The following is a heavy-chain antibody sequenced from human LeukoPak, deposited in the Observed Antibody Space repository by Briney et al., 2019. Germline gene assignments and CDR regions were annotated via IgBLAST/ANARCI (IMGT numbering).Heavy chain of an antibody. Sequence: GGSLRLSCAASGFTFSNYEMNWVRQAPGKGLEWVAYIITSGSATSYADVVRGRFTLSRDNGKNALFLQMNSLRAEDTAVYYCARDDCSGGSCYSKDVFDMWGQGTRVTVSS. CDR3: ARDDCSGGSCYSKDVFDM. CDR1: GFTFSNYE. V-gene: IGHV3-48*03. D-gene: IGHD2-15*01. CDR2: IITSGSAT. J-gene: IGHJ3*02.